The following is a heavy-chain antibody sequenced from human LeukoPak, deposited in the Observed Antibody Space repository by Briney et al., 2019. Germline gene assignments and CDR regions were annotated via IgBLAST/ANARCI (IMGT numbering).Heavy chain of an antibody. V-gene: IGHV4-34*01. CDR1: GGSFSGYY. J-gene: IGHJ4*02. CDR3: ARGDSSSWCYFDY. Sequence: SETLSLTCAVYGGSFSGYYWSWIRQPPGKGLEWIGEINHSGSTNYNPSLKSRVTISVDTSKNQFSLKLSSVTAADTAMYYCARGDSSSWCYFDYWGQGTLVTVSS. CDR2: INHSGST. D-gene: IGHD6-13*01.